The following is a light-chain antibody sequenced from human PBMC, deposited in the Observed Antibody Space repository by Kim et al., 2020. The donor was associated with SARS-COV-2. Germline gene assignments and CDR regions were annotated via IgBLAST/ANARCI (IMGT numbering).Light chain of an antibody. V-gene: IGLV2-23*01. Sequence: GQSLTITCTGTSNDVGSSNVVSWYHQHPGKAPKLMIYEATRRPSGVSDRFSASKSDSTASLTISGLQAEDEADYYCCSSVGNSDYVFGIGTKVTVL. CDR3: CSSVGNSDYV. CDR2: EAT. J-gene: IGLJ1*01. CDR1: SNDVGSSNV.